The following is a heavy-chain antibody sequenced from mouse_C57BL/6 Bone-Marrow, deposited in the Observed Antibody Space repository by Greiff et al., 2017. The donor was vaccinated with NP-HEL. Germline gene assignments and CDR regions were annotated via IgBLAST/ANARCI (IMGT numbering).Heavy chain of an antibody. J-gene: IGHJ3*01. CDR3: ARRGSSYEGFAY. Sequence: QVQLKESGPGLVQPSQSLSITCTVSGFSLTSYGVHWVRQSPGQGLEWLGVIWSGGSTDYNAAFITRLSISKDNSKSQVFFKMNSLQADDTAIYYCARRGSSYEGFAYWGQGTLVTVSA. CDR1: GFSLTSYG. D-gene: IGHD1-1*01. V-gene: IGHV2-2*01. CDR2: IWSGGST.